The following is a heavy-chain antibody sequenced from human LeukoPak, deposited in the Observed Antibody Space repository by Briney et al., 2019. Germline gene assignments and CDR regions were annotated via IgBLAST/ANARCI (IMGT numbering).Heavy chain of an antibody. V-gene: IGHV3-7*01. D-gene: IGHD4-23*01. J-gene: IGHJ4*02. CDR3: ARDVYGGTDY. CDR2: IKQDGREK. CDR1: GFTFSTSW. Sequence: GSLRLSCAASGFTFSTSWMSWVRQAPGKGLEWVANIKQDGREKYYVDSVKGRFTISRDNAKNSLYLQMNSLRAEDTAVYYCARDVYGGTDYWGQGTLVTVSS.